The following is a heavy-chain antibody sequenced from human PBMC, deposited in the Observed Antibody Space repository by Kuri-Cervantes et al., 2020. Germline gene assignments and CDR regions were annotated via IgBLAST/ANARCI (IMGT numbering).Heavy chain of an antibody. Sequence: GESLKISCTASRFTFSTYNMNWVRQAPGKGLERVSSISSSGGYIYYADSVKGRFIISRDSAKNSLFLQMNSLRDEDTAVYYCASLYSSSWRNWFDPWGQGTLVTVSS. CDR3: ASLYSSSWRNWFDP. D-gene: IGHD6-13*01. J-gene: IGHJ5*02. V-gene: IGHV3-21*01. CDR1: RFTFSTYN. CDR2: ISSSGGYI.